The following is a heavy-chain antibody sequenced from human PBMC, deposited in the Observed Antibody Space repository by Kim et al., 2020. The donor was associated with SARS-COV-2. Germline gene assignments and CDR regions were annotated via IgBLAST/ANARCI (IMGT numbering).Heavy chain of an antibody. Sequence: GGSLRLSCAASGFTFSSYSMNWVRQAPGKGLEWVSYISSSSSTIYYADSVKGRFTISRDNAKNSLYLQMNSLRAEDTAVYYCARDYAGSGSYSDYWGQGTLVTVSS. J-gene: IGHJ4*02. CDR3: ARDYAGSGSYSDY. CDR1: GFTFSSYS. D-gene: IGHD1-26*01. CDR2: ISSSSSTI. V-gene: IGHV3-48*04.